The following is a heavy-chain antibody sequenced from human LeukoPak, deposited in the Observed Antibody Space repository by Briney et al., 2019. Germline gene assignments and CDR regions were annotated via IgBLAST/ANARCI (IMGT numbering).Heavy chain of an antibody. J-gene: IGHJ4*02. CDR1: GFTVSSNY. V-gene: IGHV3-53*01. D-gene: IGHD2-15*01. CDR3: AREGNCGSGNCYRADFDS. Sequence: GGSLRLSCAASGFTVSSNYMSWVRQAPGKGLEWVSVIYSGGSTYYADSVKGRFTISRDNSKNTLYLQMNSLRAEDTAVYYCAREGNCGSGNCYRADFDSWGQGTLVTVSS. CDR2: IYSGGST.